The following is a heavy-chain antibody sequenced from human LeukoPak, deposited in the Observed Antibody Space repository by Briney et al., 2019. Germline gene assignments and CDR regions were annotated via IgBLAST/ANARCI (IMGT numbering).Heavy chain of an antibody. CDR1: GGSFSGYY. V-gene: IGHV4-34*01. J-gene: IGHJ4*02. Sequence: SETLSLTCAVYGGSFSGYYWSWIRQPPGKGLEWIGEINHSGSTNYNPSLKSRVTISVDTSKNQFSLKLSSVTAADTAVYYCARGPQYYFDYGGQGTLVTVSS. CDR2: INHSGST. D-gene: IGHD5-24*01. CDR3: ARGPQYYFDY.